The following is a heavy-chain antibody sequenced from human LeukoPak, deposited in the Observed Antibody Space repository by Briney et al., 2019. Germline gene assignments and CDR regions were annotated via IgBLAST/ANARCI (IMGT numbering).Heavy chain of an antibody. Sequence: HPGGSLRLSCAASGFTFSSYWMSWVRQSPGKGLGWVANINQDGSENHYVDSVKGRFTISRDNAKNSVFVQMNGLRVEDTAVYYCVRAGGSSWSDFWGQGTLVTVSS. J-gene: IGHJ4*02. CDR2: INQDGSEN. CDR1: GFTFSSYW. V-gene: IGHV3-7*01. CDR3: VRAGGSSWSDF. D-gene: IGHD6-13*01.